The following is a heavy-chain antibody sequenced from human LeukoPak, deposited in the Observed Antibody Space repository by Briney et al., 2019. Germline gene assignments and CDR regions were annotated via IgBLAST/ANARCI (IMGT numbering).Heavy chain of an antibody. D-gene: IGHD6-13*01. V-gene: IGHV3-64*01. CDR1: GFTFSSYA. Sequence: PGGSLRLSCAASGFTFSSYAMSWVRQAPGKGLEYVSAISSNGGSTYYANSVKGRFTISRDNSKNTLYLQMGSLRAEDMAVYYCARGGPRIAAAAVYWGQGTLVTVSS. J-gene: IGHJ4*02. CDR2: ISSNGGST. CDR3: ARGGPRIAAAAVY.